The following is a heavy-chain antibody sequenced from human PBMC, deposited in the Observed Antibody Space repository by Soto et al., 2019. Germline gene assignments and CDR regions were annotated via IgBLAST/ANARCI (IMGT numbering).Heavy chain of an antibody. V-gene: IGHV1-8*01. D-gene: IGHD3-3*01. J-gene: IGHJ6*02. CDR3: ARERKFDCWRKGLDV. Sequence: QAQLVQSGAEVRKPGASVKVSCKASGYTFTTYDINWVRQAPGQGLEWLGWMDPNSGSTGYAQNFQGRITITRNISRNTAHMELSSLQSEDTAVDYCARERKFDCWRKGLDVWGQGTTVTVSS. CDR2: MDPNSGST. CDR1: GYTFTTYD.